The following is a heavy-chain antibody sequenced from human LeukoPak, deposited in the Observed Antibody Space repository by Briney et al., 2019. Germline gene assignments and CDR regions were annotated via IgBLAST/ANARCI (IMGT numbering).Heavy chain of an antibody. J-gene: IGHJ4*02. V-gene: IGHV3-30-3*01. CDR2: ISYDGSNK. Sequence: GGSLRLSCAASGFTFSSYAMHWVRQAPGKGLEWVAVISYDGSNKYYADSVKGRFTISRDNSKNTLYLRMNSLRAEDTAVYYCGREGPAATQDYWGQGTLVTVSS. CDR3: GREGPAATQDY. D-gene: IGHD2-15*01. CDR1: GFTFSSYA.